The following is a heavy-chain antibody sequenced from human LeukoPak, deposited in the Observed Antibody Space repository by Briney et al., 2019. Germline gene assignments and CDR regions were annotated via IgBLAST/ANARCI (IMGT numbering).Heavy chain of an antibody. D-gene: IGHD3-22*01. J-gene: IGHJ4*02. CDR1: GGSISDTSDF. V-gene: IGHV4-39*01. CDR3: ARRHRSYDSGGHVIDY. CDR2: LYYSDNTYDNPSVSSGNT. Sequence: PSETLPLTCTVSGGSISDTSDFWGWIRQPPGKGLEWIGSLYYSDNTYDNPSVSSGNTYYNPSLKSRVTISVDTSKNQFSLKLSSVTAADTAMYYCARRHRSYDSGGHVIDYWGQGTLVTVSS.